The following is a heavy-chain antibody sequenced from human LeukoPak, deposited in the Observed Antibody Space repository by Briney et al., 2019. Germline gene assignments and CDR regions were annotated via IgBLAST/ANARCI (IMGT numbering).Heavy chain of an antibody. CDR3: AKDPLPIQYQLLWAEAKVGMDV. CDR1: GFTFSSYA. V-gene: IGHV3-23*01. D-gene: IGHD2-2*01. Sequence: HPGGSLRLSCAASGFTFSSYAMSWVRQAPGKGLEWVSAISGSGGSTYYADSVKGRFTISRDNSKNTLYLQMNSLRAEDTAVYYCAKDPLPIQYQLLWAEAKVGMDVWGQGTTVTVSS. CDR2: ISGSGGST. J-gene: IGHJ6*02.